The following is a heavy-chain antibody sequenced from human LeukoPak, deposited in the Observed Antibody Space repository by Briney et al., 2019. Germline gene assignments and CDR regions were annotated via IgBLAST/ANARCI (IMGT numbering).Heavy chain of an antibody. V-gene: IGHV6-1*01. CDR3: ARGGGYCTTTICYSAWFGP. Sequence: SQTLSLTCATSGDNVSSNSLAWNWIRQSPSRGLEWLGRTYYRSKWYTDYAVSVKGRITVNPDTSKNQFSLQLNSVTPEDTAVYYCARGGGYCTTTICYSAWFGPWGQGTLVTVSS. D-gene: IGHD2-2*01. CDR2: TYYRSKWYT. J-gene: IGHJ5*02. CDR1: GDNVSSNSLA.